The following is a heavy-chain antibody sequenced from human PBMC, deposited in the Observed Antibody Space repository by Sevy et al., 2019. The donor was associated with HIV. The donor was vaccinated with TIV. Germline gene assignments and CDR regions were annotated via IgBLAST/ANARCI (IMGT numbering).Heavy chain of an antibody. J-gene: IGHJ4*02. V-gene: IGHV3-53*01. CDR2: IYSSGRT. Sequence: GGSLRLSCAASGFSVSSNYMSWVRQAPGKGLEWVSLIYSSGRTYYGDSLKGRFTISRDDSKNTLYLQMNSVRAEDTALYYCTRVHSGGYPFDYWGQGSLVTVSS. CDR1: GFSVSSNY. D-gene: IGHD3-22*01. CDR3: TRVHSGGYPFDY.